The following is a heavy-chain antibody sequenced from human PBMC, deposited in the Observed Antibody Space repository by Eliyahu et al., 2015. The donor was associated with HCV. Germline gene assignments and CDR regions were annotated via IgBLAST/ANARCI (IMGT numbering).Heavy chain of an antibody. CDR2: ISWNSGSI. D-gene: IGHD1-26*01. Sequence: EVQLVESGGGLVQPGRSLRLSCAASGFXFDDYXXPWVRQAPGKGLEWVSGISWNSGSIGYADSVKGRFTISRDNAKNSLYLQMNSLRAEDTALYYCAKAGVGATGELDYWGQGTLVTVSS. V-gene: IGHV3-9*01. CDR1: GFXFDDYX. CDR3: AKAGVGATGELDY. J-gene: IGHJ4*02.